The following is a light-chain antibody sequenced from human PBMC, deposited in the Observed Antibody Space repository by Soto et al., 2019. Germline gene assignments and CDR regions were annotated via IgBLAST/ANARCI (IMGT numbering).Light chain of an antibody. V-gene: IGLV2-8*01. CDR3: SSYAGRNNLV. CDR1: SSDVGGFNY. J-gene: IGLJ1*01. CDR2: DVS. Sequence: QSALTQPPSASGSPGQSVTISCTGTSSDVGGFNYVSWYQQHPGKAPKLMIYDVSKRPSGVPDRFSGSKSGNTASLTVSGLQAEDEADYYCSSYAGRNNLVFGTGTKLTVL.